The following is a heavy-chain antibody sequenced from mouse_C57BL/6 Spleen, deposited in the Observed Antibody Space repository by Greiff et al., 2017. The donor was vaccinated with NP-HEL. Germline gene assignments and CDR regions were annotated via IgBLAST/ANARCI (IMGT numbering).Heavy chain of an antibody. CDR1: GFTFSDYG. J-gene: IGHJ1*03. CDR3: ARDDRRPGDD. Sequence: EVMLVESGGGLVKPGGSLKLSCAASGFTFSDYGMHWVRQAPEKGLEWVAYISSGSSTIYYADTVKGRFTIARDNAKITLFLQMPSVRSEDTAMYDCARDDRRPGDDWGTGTTVTVSS. CDR2: ISSGSSTI. V-gene: IGHV5-17*01. D-gene: IGHD2-14*01.